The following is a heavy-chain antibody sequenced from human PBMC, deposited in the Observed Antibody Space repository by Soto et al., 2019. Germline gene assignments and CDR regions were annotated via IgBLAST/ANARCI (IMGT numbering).Heavy chain of an antibody. CDR2: ISYDGSNK. Sequence: QVPLVESGGGVVQPGRSLRLSCAASGFTFSSYAMHWVRQAPGKGLEWVAVISYDGSNKYYADSVKGRFTISRDNSKNTLYLQMNSLRAEDTAVYYCARETYYDFWSGPYYGMDVWDQGTTVTVSS. J-gene: IGHJ6*02. V-gene: IGHV3-30-3*01. D-gene: IGHD3-3*01. CDR1: GFTFSSYA. CDR3: ARETYYDFWSGPYYGMDV.